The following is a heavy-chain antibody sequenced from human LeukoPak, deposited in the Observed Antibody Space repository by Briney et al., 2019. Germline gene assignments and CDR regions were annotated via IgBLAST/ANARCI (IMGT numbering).Heavy chain of an antibody. CDR3: AKWDGSGSPYFDY. V-gene: IGHV3-23*01. J-gene: IGHJ4*02. CDR2: ISGSGGST. Sequence: PGGSLRLSCAASGFTFSSYAMSWARQPPGKGLEWVSAISGSGGSTYYADSVKGRFTISRDNSKNTLYLQMNSLRAEDTAVYYCAKWDGSGSPYFDYWGQGTLVTVSS. CDR1: GFTFSSYA. D-gene: IGHD3-10*01.